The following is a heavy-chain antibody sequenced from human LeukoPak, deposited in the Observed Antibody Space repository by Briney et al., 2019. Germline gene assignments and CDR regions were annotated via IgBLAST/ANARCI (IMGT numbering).Heavy chain of an antibody. D-gene: IGHD7-27*01. CDR1: GYTFTSYD. CDR3: ARGPPNWGYDY. J-gene: IGHJ4*02. Sequence: ASVKVSCKAYGYTFTSYDFNWVRQATGQRPEWLGWMSPNSGDTGYAQKFQDRVTMTRNTSISTAYMELSSLRSDDTAVYYCARGPPNWGYDYWGPGTLVTVSS. V-gene: IGHV1-8*01. CDR2: MSPNSGDT.